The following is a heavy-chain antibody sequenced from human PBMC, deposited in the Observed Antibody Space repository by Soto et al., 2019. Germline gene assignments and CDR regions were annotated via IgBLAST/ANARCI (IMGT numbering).Heavy chain of an antibody. D-gene: IGHD3-16*01. CDR1: GGSISSYY. CDR3: VRGGKTAGAFDI. Sequence: LSLTCTVSGGSISSYYWSWIRQAPGKGLEWVAVIWNDGDKKFYEDSVNGRFTISRDNSENTLFLQMNSLTADDSAVYYCVRGGKTAGAFDIWGQGTMVTVSS. V-gene: IGHV3-33*08. CDR2: IWNDGDKK. J-gene: IGHJ3*02.